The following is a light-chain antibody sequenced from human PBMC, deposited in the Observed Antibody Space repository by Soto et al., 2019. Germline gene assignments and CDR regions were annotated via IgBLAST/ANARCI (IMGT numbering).Light chain of an antibody. Sequence: IVMTQSPATRSVPPGERASRFCRASQSVGSNLAGYQTRPGQSPRLVIYDIFTRATGVPTRISGSGSGTDFTLTISRLETEDFAVYYCQQYGSSPPITFGQGTRLEIK. J-gene: IGKJ5*01. CDR2: DIF. V-gene: IGKV3D-15*01. CDR3: QQYGSSPPIT. CDR1: QSVGSN.